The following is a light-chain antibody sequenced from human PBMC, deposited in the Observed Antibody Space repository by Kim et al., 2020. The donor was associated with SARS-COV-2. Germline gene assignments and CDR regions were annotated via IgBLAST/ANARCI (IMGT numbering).Light chain of an antibody. V-gene: IGLV6-57*01. CDR1: SGSIANTD. J-gene: IGLJ3*02. Sequence: KTVATPCTRSSGSIANTDVQWYQQRPGSSPTTVIYEDNQRPSGVPDRFSGSIDRSSNSASLTISGLKTEDEADYYCQSYDSNNQGVFGGGTKLTVL. CDR2: EDN. CDR3: QSYDSNNQGV.